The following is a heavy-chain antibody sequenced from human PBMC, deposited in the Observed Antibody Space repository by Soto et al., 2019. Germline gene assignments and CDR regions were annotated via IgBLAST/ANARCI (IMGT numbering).Heavy chain of an antibody. V-gene: IGHV3-53*01. CDR2: IYSGGST. J-gene: IGHJ3*02. Sequence: GGSLRLSCAASGFTVSSNYMSWVRQAPGKGLEWVSVIYSGGSTYYADSVKGRFTISRDNSKNTLYLQMNSLRAEDTAVYYCARDYGDYGRNDAFDIWGQGTMVTVSS. D-gene: IGHD4-17*01. CDR1: GFTVSSNY. CDR3: ARDYGDYGRNDAFDI.